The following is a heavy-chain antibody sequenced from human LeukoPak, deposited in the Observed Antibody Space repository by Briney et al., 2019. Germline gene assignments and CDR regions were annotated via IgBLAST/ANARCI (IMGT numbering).Heavy chain of an antibody. Sequence: PGGSLRLSCAASGFTFSNYGMHWVRQAPGKGLEGVAVISYDESDKYYADSVKGRFTISRDNSKNKIYLKMNSLRPEDTAVYYCAKGVVAATNAAYYGMDVWGQGTTVTVSS. CDR3: AKGVVAATNAAYYGMDV. J-gene: IGHJ6*02. CDR1: GFTFSNYG. D-gene: IGHD2-15*01. CDR2: ISYDESDK. V-gene: IGHV3-30*18.